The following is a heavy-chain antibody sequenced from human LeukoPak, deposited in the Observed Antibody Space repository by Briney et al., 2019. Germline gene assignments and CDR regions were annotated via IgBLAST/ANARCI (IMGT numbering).Heavy chain of an antibody. J-gene: IGHJ5*02. CDR2: INPNSGGT. Sequence: ASVKVSCKASGYTFTGYYMHWVRQAPGQGLEWMGWINPNSGGTNYAQKFQGWVTMTRDTSISTAYMELSRLRSDDTAVYYCARGYCSGGSCYWIGWFDHWGQGTLVTGSS. CDR1: GYTFTGYY. D-gene: IGHD2-15*01. V-gene: IGHV1-2*04. CDR3: ARGYCSGGSCYWIGWFDH.